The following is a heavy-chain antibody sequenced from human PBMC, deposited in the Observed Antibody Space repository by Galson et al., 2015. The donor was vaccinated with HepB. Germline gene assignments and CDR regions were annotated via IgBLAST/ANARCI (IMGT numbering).Heavy chain of an antibody. Sequence: SLRLSCATSGFIFSDYGMHWVRQAPGKGLEWVALISHDGSYTYYADSVKGRFTVSRDNSEDTLYLQMNSLRAEDTAVYYCAKDKTLVASLYFFYGMDVWGQGTTVTVSS. J-gene: IGHJ6*02. CDR1: GFIFSDYG. D-gene: IGHD2-15*01. CDR3: AKDKTLVASLYFFYGMDV. V-gene: IGHV3-30*18. CDR2: ISHDGSYT.